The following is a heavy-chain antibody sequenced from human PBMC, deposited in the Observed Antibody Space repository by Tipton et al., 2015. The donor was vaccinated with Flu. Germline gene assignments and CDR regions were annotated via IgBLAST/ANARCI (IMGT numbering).Heavy chain of an antibody. CDR3: ARALSWYEFDY. Sequence: GLVKPSETLSLTCTLSAGSFGAYNWNWIRQPPGKGLEWIGYIDYSGSTTYNPSLKSRVTISIDTPKNQFSLKLTSVTAADTAVYYCARALSWYEFDYWGQGSLVSVSS. J-gene: IGHJ4*02. CDR2: IDYSGST. V-gene: IGHV4-59*01. D-gene: IGHD6-13*01. CDR1: AGSFGAYN.